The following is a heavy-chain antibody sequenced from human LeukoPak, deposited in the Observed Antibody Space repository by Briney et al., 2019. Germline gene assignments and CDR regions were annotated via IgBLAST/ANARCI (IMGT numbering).Heavy chain of an antibody. V-gene: IGHV3-15*01. J-gene: IGHJ5*02. D-gene: IGHD2-2*01. CDR3: TTSTMPSPA. CDR1: GFTFSYAW. Sequence: PGESLRLSCAASGFTFSYAWVSWVRQAPGKGLEWVGRIKSNDDGGTTDYAAPVKGRFTISRDDAKTTLYLQMNSLKTEDTALYYCTTSTMPSPAWGQGTLVTVSS. CDR2: IKSNDDGGTT.